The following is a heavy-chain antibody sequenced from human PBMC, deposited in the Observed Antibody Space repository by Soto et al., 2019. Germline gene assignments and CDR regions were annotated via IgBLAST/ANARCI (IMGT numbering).Heavy chain of an antibody. CDR1: GFTFSSYS. CDR2: ISSSSSTI. Sequence: PGGSLRLSCAASGFTFSSYSMNWVRQAPGKGLEWVSYISSSSSTIYYADSVKGRFTISRDNAKNSLYLQMDSLQSDDTAVYYCAAVVPNDWYPLDFWGQGTLVTVSS. V-gene: IGHV3-48*01. D-gene: IGHD1-1*01. J-gene: IGHJ4*02. CDR3: AAVVPNDWYPLDF.